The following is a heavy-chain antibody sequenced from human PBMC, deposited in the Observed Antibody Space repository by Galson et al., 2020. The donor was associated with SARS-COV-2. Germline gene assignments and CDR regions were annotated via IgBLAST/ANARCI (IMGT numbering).Heavy chain of an antibody. Sequence: SETLPLTCTVSGGSISSGSYYWSWIRQPAGKGLEWIGRIYTSGNTNYNPSLKSRVTISIDTSKNQFSLKLSSVTAADTAVYYCARGRIHDYWGQGTLVTVSS. CDR2: IYTSGNT. V-gene: IGHV4-61*02. J-gene: IGHJ4*02. CDR1: GGSISSGSYY. CDR3: ARGRIHDY.